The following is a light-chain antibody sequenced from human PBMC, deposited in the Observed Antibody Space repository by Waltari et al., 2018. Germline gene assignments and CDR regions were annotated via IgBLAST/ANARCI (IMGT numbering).Light chain of an antibody. CDR1: QSALYSSNNKNY. Sequence: DIVLTPAPDPLAVSLAERATINCKGSQSALYSSNNKNYLAWYQPKPGQPPKLPIYWASTRESGVPARSRGSGSGTAFSLTNSSLQAEDGEVYCCQKYVSTPDTLSQGTTLAI. CDR3: QKYVSTPDT. V-gene: IGKV4-1*01. CDR2: WAS. J-gene: IGKJ2*01.